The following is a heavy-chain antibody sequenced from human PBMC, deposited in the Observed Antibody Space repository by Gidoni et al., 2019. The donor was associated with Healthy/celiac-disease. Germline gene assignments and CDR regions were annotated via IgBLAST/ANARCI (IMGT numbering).Heavy chain of an antibody. Sequence: QVQLVESGGGVVQPGRSLRLPCAASGFTFSSYAMPGVRQAPGRGLEWVAVISYDGSNKYYADSVKGRFTISRDNSKNTLYLQMNSLRAEDTAVYYCARDEYCSSTSCQNAFDIWGQGTMVTVSS. V-gene: IGHV3-30-3*01. CDR1: GFTFSSYA. J-gene: IGHJ3*02. CDR2: ISYDGSNK. D-gene: IGHD2-2*01. CDR3: ARDEYCSSTSCQNAFDI.